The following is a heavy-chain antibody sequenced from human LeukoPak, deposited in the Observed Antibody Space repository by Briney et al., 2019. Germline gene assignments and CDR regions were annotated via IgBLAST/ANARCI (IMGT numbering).Heavy chain of an antibody. CDR3: ARIYCSGGNCYPVFDS. CDR2: ISSSSSTI. V-gene: IGHV3-48*01. J-gene: IGHJ4*02. Sequence: PGGSLRLSCAASGFTFSSYSMNWVRQAPGKGLEWVSYISSSSSTIYYADSVKGRFTISRDNAKNSLYLQMNSPRAEDTAVYYCARIYCSGGNCYPVFDSWGQGTLVTVSS. D-gene: IGHD2-15*01. CDR1: GFTFSSYS.